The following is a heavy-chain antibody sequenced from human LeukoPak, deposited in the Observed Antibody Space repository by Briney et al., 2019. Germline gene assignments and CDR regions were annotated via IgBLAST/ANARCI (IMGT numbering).Heavy chain of an antibody. CDR3: ARPGRPGVILRFHAFDI. CDR1: GFTFSSYS. D-gene: IGHD4-17*01. Sequence: GGSLRLSCAASGFTFSSYSMHWVRQAPGKGLEWVSYISISTSSIYYADSVTGRFTISRDNAKNSLFLQMNSLRAEDTAVYYCARPGRPGVILRFHAFDIWGQGTMVTVSS. CDR2: ISISTSSI. V-gene: IGHV3-48*01. J-gene: IGHJ3*02.